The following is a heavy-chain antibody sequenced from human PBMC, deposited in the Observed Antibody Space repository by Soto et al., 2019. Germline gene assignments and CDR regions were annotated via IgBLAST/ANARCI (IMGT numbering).Heavy chain of an antibody. CDR1: GFTFSRYT. Sequence: EVQLVESGGGLVQPGGSLRLSCAASGFTFSRYTMNWVRQAPGKGLEWVSSISSSSTYIYYADSGKGRLTISRDNAKNSLYLELVSLRAEDTAVYYCARDVLVLSTTPYNYGMDVWGQGTKVTVSS. J-gene: IGHJ6*02. V-gene: IGHV3-21*01. D-gene: IGHD2-8*02. CDR3: ARDVLVLSTTPYNYGMDV. CDR2: ISSSSTYI.